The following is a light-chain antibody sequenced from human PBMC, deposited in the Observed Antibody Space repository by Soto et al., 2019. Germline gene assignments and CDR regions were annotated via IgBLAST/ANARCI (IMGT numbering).Light chain of an antibody. J-gene: IGKJ4*01. V-gene: IGKV1D-16*01. CDR2: VAS. CDR3: QQYNSCPLT. Sequence: DVQMTQSPSSLSASVGDRVPITCRASQDINSWLAWYQQKPGKAPKSLIYVASSLQTGVPLRFGGSGFGTVFTLTISSLQPADSATYYWQQYNSCPLTFGRGTKVEIK. CDR1: QDINSW.